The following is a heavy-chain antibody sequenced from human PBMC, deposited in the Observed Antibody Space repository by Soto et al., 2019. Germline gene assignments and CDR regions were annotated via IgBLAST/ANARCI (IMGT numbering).Heavy chain of an antibody. CDR1: GFTFSSYG. CDR2: ISYDGSNK. D-gene: IGHD4-17*01. J-gene: IGHJ4*02. CDR3: AKDLPLYGYIHY. V-gene: IGHV3-30*18. Sequence: GGSLRLSCAASGFTFSSYGMHWVRQAPGKGLEWVAVISYDGSNKYYADSVKGRFTISRDNSKNTLYLQMNSLRAEDTAVYYCAKDLPLYGYIHYCGQATLVTV.